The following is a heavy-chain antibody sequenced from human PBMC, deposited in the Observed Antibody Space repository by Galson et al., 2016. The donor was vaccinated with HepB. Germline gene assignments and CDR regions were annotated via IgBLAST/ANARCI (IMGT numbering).Heavy chain of an antibody. J-gene: IGHJ6*02. D-gene: IGHD3-10*01. Sequence: SLRLSCAASGFTFSRYSMNWVRQAPGKGLEWVSSISSSSTYIYYADSVKGRFTISRDNAKNSLYLQMNSLRAEDTAVYYCARDPPLHYGSGRNYYYNGMDVWGQGTTVTVSS. CDR1: GFTFSRYS. CDR3: ARDPPLHYGSGRNYYYNGMDV. CDR2: ISSSSTYI. V-gene: IGHV3-21*01.